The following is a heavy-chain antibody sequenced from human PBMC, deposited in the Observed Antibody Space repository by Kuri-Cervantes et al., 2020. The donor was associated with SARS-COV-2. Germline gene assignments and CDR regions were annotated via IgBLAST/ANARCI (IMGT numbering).Heavy chain of an antibody. CDR3: ARGVTPNYGMDA. CDR1: GYTSTGYY. J-gene: IGHJ6*02. V-gene: IGHV1-2*04. CDR2: INPNSGGT. D-gene: IGHD2-21*02. Sequence: GESLKISCKASGYTSTGYYMHWVRQAPGQGLEWMGWINPNSGGTNYAQKFQGWVTMTRDTSISTAYMELSRLRSDDTAVYYCARGVTPNYGMDAWGQGTTVTVSS.